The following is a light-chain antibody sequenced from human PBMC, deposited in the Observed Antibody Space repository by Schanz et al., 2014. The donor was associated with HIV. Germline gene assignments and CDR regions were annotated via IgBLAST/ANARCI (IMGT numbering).Light chain of an antibody. J-gene: IGLJ2*01. Sequence: QSVLAQPPSKSGTPGQSVTISCSGTNSNPGNNWVYWLQHLPGTTPTLLIFKNNQRPSGVPDRFSASKSGPSASLAISGLRSEDEADYYCASWDDSLNGVIFGGGTKLTVL. CDR1: NSNPGNNW. CDR2: KNN. CDR3: ASWDDSLNGVI. V-gene: IGLV1-47*01.